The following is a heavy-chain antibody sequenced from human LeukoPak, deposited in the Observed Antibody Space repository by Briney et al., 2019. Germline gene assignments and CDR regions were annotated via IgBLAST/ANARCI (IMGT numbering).Heavy chain of an antibody. CDR2: ISYDGSNK. D-gene: IGHD2-15*01. CDR3: AKGVPCSGGSCYWDWFDP. J-gene: IGHJ5*02. V-gene: IGHV3-30*18. Sequence: GGSLRLSCAASGXTFSSYGMHWVRQAPGKGLEWVAVISYDGSNKYYADSVKGRFTISRDNSKNTLYLQMNSLRAEDTAVYYCAKGVPCSGGSCYWDWFDPWGQGTLVTVSS. CDR1: GXTFSSYG.